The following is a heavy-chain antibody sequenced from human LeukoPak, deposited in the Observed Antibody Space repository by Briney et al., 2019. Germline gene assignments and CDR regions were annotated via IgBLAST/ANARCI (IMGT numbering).Heavy chain of an antibody. CDR1: GFTFSDYT. V-gene: IGHV3-30*02. CDR2: IWHDGTYI. Sequence: GGSLRLSCPASGFTFSDYTMPWLRQAPGKGLEWVAVIWHDGTYISHGDSVRGRFTISRDNSKNTLYLQMNSLRAEDTAVYYCAKELSRMTFDYWGQGTLVTVSS. CDR3: AKELSRMTFDY. D-gene: IGHD1-14*01. J-gene: IGHJ4*02.